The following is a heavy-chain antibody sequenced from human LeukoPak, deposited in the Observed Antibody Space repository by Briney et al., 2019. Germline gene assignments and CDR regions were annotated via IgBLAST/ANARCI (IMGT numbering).Heavy chain of an antibody. CDR3: ARVGDSSGYLDY. D-gene: IGHD3-22*01. CDR2: IYTSGSN. CDR1: GGSISSYY. V-gene: IGHV4-4*07. J-gene: IGHJ4*02. Sequence: SATLSLTGPASGGSISSYYWSWIRPPAGEGLEWIGRIYTSGSNNYNPSLKSRVTMSVDTSKNQFSLKLSSVTAADTAVYYCARVGDSSGYLDYWGQGTLVTVSS.